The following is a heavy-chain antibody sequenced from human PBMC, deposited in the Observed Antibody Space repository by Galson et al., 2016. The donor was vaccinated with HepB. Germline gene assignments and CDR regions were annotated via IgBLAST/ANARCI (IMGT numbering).Heavy chain of an antibody. CDR2: IWYDGSNK. CDR3: ARESYDGSGSYCFAY. J-gene: IGHJ4*02. CDR1: GFTFSTYG. D-gene: IGHD3-10*01. V-gene: IGHV3-33*01. Sequence: SLRLSCAASGFTFSTYGMHWVRQAPGKGLEWVAVIWYDGSNKWYADSVKGRFTISRDNSKNKLYLQINNLRAEDTAFYYGARESYDGSGSYCFAYWGQGTLVTVSS.